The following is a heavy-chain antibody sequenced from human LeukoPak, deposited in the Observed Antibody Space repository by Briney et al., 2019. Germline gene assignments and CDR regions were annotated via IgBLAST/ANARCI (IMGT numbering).Heavy chain of an antibody. D-gene: IGHD2/OR15-2a*01. V-gene: IGHV4-61*01. J-gene: IGHJ4*02. CDR1: GGSFSNESHL. CDR3: ARGGIDLCEELPASY. Sequence: SETLSLTCTDSGGSFSNESHLRIWIRQPVGKRLEWIGQIYHNGRTNYNPSLKSRVTISVDTSKNQISMKLTSVTAADTATYDCARGGIDLCEELPASYWGQGTLVTVSS. CDR2: IYHNGRT.